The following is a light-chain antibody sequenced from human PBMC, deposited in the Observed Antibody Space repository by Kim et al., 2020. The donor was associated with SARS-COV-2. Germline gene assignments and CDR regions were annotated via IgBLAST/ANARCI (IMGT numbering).Light chain of an antibody. J-gene: IGLJ2*01. Sequence: GQRVTISCTGSSSNIGGNTVTWYQQLPGTAPKVLIYRNDERPSGVPDRFSGSKSGTSASLVISGLQSEDEADYHCAAWDDSLKGVVFGGGTQLTVL. CDR2: RND. CDR1: SSNIGGNT. CDR3: AAWDDSLKGVV. V-gene: IGLV1-44*01.